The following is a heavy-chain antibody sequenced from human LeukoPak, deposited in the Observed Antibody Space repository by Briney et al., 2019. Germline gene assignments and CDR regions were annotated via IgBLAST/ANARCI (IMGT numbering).Heavy chain of an antibody. D-gene: IGHD5-18*01. Sequence: GGSLRLSCADSGLTLSGYWMHWVRQAPGKGLVWVSRINGDASSTSYADSVKGRFTISRDNAKTTLYLQMNSLRVEDTAVYYCARARGNTYGYFEYWGQGTLVTVSS. V-gene: IGHV3-74*01. CDR1: GLTLSGYW. J-gene: IGHJ4*02. CDR2: INGDASST. CDR3: ARARGNTYGYFEY.